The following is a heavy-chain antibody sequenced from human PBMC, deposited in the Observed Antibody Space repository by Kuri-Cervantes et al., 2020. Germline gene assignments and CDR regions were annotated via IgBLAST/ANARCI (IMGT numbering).Heavy chain of an antibody. J-gene: IGHJ5*02. CDR2: IYPGDSDT. D-gene: IGHD3-22*01. CDR1: GYSFTSYW. CDR3: AKDPQGYYDSSDDYH. Sequence: GGSLRLSCKGSGYSFTSYWIDWVRQMPGKGLEWMGIIYPGDSDTRYSPSFQGQVTISADKSISTAYLQWSSLKASDTAMYYCAKDPQGYYDSSDDYHWGQGTLVTVSS. V-gene: IGHV5-51*01.